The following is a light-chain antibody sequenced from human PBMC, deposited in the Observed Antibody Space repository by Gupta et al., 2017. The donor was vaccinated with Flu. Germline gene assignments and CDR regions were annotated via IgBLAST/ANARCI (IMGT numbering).Light chain of an antibody. V-gene: IGLV2-14*03. J-gene: IGLJ1*01. Sequence: SALTQPASVSGSPGQSITISCTGTSSDVGRSNSVSWYQQFPGKAPKLIIYDVSYRPSGVSSRFSGSKSGNTASLIISGLEAEDETDYYCSSYTSTDTFYVFGTGTKVTVL. CDR2: DVS. CDR1: SSDVGRSNS. CDR3: SSYTSTDTFYV.